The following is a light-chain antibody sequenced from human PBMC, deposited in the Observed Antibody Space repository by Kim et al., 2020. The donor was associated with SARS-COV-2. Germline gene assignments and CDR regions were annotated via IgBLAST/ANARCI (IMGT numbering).Light chain of an antibody. V-gene: IGLV6-57*03. CDR3: QSYNRSSVV. CDR1: GGSIDDNY. J-gene: IGLJ2*01. CDR2: EDD. Sequence: QTITISCTRCGGSIDDNYVQWYQQRPGGVPTTVIYEDDQRPSGVSDRFSGSIDNSSNSASLTISGLKTEDEADYYCQSYNRSSVVFGGGTKLTVL.